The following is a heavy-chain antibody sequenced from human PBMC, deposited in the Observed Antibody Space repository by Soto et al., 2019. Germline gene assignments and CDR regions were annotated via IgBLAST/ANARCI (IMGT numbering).Heavy chain of an antibody. Sequence: ASVNVSCKASGYTLTNYAMHWVRQAPGQSLEWMGWINVGNGDTKYSRKFQGRVTISKDTSASTAYLDLSSLRSEDSAVYYCARDTSDGNHYFYYGMDVWGQGTTVTLSS. CDR2: INVGNGDT. CDR3: ARDTSDGNHYFYYGMDV. J-gene: IGHJ6*02. V-gene: IGHV1-3*01. CDR1: GYTLTNYA.